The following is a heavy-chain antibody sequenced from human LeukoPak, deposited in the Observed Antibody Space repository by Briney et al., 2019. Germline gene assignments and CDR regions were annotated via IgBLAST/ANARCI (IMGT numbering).Heavy chain of an antibody. V-gene: IGHV4-4*02. CDR3: ARVSGYSSSWGYYYGMDV. J-gene: IGHJ6*04. CDR2: IYHSGST. D-gene: IGHD6-13*01. Sequence: SETLSLTCPVSGGSISSSNWWSWVRQPPGEGLEWIGAIYHSGSTNYNPSLKSRVTISVDKSKNQFSLKLSSVPAADTAVYYCARVSGYSSSWGYYYGMDVWGKGTTVTVSS. CDR1: GGSISSSNW.